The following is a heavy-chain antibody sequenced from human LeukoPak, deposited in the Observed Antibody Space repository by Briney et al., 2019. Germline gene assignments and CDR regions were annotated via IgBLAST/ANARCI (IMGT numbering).Heavy chain of an antibody. CDR3: ARGRTLGAFDI. D-gene: IGHD1-1*01. V-gene: IGHV3-64*01. CDR2: ISSNGGST. CDR1: GFTFSSYA. J-gene: IGHJ3*02. Sequence: GGSLRLSCGASGFTFSSYAMHWVRQAPGKGLEYVSAISSNGGSTYYANSVKGRFTISRDNSKNTLYLQMGSLRAEDMAVYYCARGRTLGAFDIWGQGTMVTVSS.